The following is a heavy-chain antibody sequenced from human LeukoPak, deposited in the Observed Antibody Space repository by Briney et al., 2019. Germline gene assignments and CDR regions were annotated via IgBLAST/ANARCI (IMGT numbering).Heavy chain of an antibody. Sequence: GASVTVSCKASGYTFTSYYMHWVRQAPGQGLEWMGIINPSGGSTSYAQKFQGRVTMTRDTSTSTVYMELSSLRSEDTAVYYCASMYQLLFGWFDPWGQGALVTVSS. CDR2: INPSGGST. CDR3: ASMYQLLFGWFDP. J-gene: IGHJ5*02. D-gene: IGHD2-2*01. V-gene: IGHV1-46*01. CDR1: GYTFTSYY.